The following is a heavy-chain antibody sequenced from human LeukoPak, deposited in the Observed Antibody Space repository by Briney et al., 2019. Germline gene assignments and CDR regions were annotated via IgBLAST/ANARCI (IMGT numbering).Heavy chain of an antibody. D-gene: IGHD3-9*01. CDR1: GFTFNTYW. Sequence: GGSLRLSCAASGFTFNTYWMHWVRQAPGKGLVWVSRIDSDGSSTSYADSVKGRFTISRDNAKNPLYLQMNSLRAEDTAGYYCTRDYDIFWGQGTLVTVSS. CDR3: TRDYDIF. V-gene: IGHV3-74*01. CDR2: IDSDGSST. J-gene: IGHJ4*02.